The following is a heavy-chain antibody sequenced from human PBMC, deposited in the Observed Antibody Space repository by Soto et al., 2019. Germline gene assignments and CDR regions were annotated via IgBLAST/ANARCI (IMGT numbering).Heavy chain of an antibody. D-gene: IGHD1-26*01. V-gene: IGHV3-30-3*01. CDR1: GFTFSSYA. CDR3: AREMHAGFTHYFAP. J-gene: IGHJ5*02. Sequence: GGSLRLSCAASGFTFSSYAMHWVRQAPGKGLEWVAVISYDGSNKYYADSVKGRFTISRDNSKNTLYLQMNSLRAEDTAVYYCAREMHAGFTHYFAPWGQGTLVTFS. CDR2: ISYDGSNK.